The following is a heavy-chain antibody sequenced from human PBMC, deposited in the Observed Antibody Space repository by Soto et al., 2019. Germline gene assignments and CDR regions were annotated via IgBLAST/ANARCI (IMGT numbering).Heavy chain of an antibody. CDR3: ARPYALGYCSSTSCYEALDAFDI. V-gene: IGHV5-51*01. D-gene: IGHD2-2*01. CDR1: GYSFTSYW. Sequence: GESLKISCKGSGYSFTSYWIGLLRQMPGKGLEWLWIIYPGDSDTRYSPSFQGQVTISADKSISTAYLQWSSLKASDTAMYYCARPYALGYCSSTSCYEALDAFDIWGQGTMVTVSS. CDR2: IYPGDSDT. J-gene: IGHJ3*02.